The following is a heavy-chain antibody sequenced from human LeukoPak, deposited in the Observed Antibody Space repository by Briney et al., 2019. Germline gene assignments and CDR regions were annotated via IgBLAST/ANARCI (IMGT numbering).Heavy chain of an antibody. Sequence: GGSLRLSCAASGFTVSSNYMSWVRQPPGKGLEWVSIIYSGGSTYYADSVKGRFTISRDNSKNTLYLQMNSLRAEDTAVYYCARWGIYGSGSYYNVVYFDYWGQGTLVTVPS. CDR1: GFTVSSNY. CDR3: ARWGIYGSGSYYNVVYFDY. D-gene: IGHD3-10*01. V-gene: IGHV3-53*01. J-gene: IGHJ4*02. CDR2: IYSGGST.